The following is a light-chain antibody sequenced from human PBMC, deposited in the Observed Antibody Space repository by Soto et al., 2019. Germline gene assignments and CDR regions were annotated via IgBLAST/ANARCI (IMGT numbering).Light chain of an antibody. Sequence: AIQLTQSPSSLSASVGDRVTITCRASQGISSALAWYQQKPGKAPKLLIYDASSLESGVPSRFSGSGSGTDFTLTISSLKLEDFATYYCQQFNSYVTFGQGTKVDIK. J-gene: IGKJ2*01. CDR1: QGISSA. CDR2: DAS. CDR3: QQFNSYVT. V-gene: IGKV1-13*02.